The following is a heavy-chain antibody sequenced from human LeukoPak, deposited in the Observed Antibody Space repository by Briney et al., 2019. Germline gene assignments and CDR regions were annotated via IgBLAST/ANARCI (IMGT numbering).Heavy chain of an antibody. CDR3: VKDAGIAARPWYFDS. Sequence: GGSLRLSCAASGFTFDDYGLHWVRQVPGKGLEWVSGINYQSATFDADSVKGRFTISRDNAKSLLFLVMDSLRPEDSALYYCVKDAGIAARPWYFDSWGQGTQVIVSS. J-gene: IGHJ4*02. CDR1: GFTFDDYG. CDR2: INYQSATF. V-gene: IGHV3-9*01. D-gene: IGHD6-6*01.